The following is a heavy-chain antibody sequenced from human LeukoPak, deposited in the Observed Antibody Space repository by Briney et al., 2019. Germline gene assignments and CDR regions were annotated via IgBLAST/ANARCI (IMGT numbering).Heavy chain of an antibody. CDR3: AREGSVAYLPYHWYFDL. CDR1: GFTFSSYS. J-gene: IGHJ2*01. CDR2: IGSSSSTI. V-gene: IGHV3-48*01. Sequence: PGGSLRLSCAASGFTFSSYSLNWVRQAPGKGLEWVSYIGSSSSTIYYADSVKGRFTISRDNAKNSLYLQMNSLRAEDTAVYYCAREGSVAYLPYHWYFDLWGRGTLVTVSS. D-gene: IGHD4-23*01.